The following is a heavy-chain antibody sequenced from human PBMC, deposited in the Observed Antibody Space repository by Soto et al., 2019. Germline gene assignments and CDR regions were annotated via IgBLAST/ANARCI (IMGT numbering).Heavy chain of an antibody. Sequence: QVQLVESGGGVVQPGRSPRLSCAASGFTFSSYGMHWVRQAPGKGLEWVAVISYDGSNKYYADSVKRRFTISRDNYKITLYLQRISLRAEITAVYYCAKGGYSSGWLPNYYDGLDIWGEGTTVTVSS. J-gene: IGHJ6*04. CDR1: GFTFSSYG. CDR2: ISYDGSNK. D-gene: IGHD6-19*01. V-gene: IGHV3-30*18. CDR3: AKGGYSSGWLPNYYDGLDI.